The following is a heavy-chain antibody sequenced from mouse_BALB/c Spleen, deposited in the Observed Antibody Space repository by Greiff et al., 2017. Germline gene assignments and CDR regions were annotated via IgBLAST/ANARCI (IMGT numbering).Heavy chain of an antibody. V-gene: IGHV1-7*01. CDR2: INPSTGYT. J-gene: IGHJ1*01. CDR1: GYTFTSYW. D-gene: IGHD2-4*01. Sequence: VQLQQSGAELAKPGASVKMSCKASGYTFTSYWMHWVKQRPGQGLEWIGYINPSTGYTEYNQKFKDKATLTADKSSSTAYIQLSSLTSEDSAVYYCARDYDYDGYFDVWGAGTTVTVSS. CDR3: ARDYDYDGYFDV.